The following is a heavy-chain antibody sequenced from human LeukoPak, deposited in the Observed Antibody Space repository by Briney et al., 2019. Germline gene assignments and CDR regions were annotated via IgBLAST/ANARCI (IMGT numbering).Heavy chain of an antibody. Sequence: PSETLSLTCTVSGGSVSSGSYYWSWIRQPPGKGLEWIGYIYYSGSTNYNPSLKSRVTISVDTSKNQFSLKLSSVTAADTAVYYCALSGYYYYGMDVWGQGTTVTVSS. CDR1: GGSVSSGSYY. CDR2: IYYSGST. J-gene: IGHJ6*02. D-gene: IGHD3-16*01. CDR3: ALSGYYYYGMDV. V-gene: IGHV4-61*01.